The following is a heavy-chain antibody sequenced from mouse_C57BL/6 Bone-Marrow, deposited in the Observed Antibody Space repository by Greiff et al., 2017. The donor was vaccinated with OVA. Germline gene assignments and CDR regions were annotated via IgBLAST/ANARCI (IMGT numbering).Heavy chain of an antibody. CDR3: AALLRSWFAY. J-gene: IGHJ3*01. CDR2: INPSNGGT. V-gene: IGHV1-53*01. Sequence: VQLQQPGTELVKPGASVKLSCKASGYTFTSYWMHWVKQRPGQGLEWIGNINPSNGGTNYNEKFKSKATLTVDKSTSTAYIQLSSLTSEDAAVYCCAALLRSWFAYWGQGTLVTVSA. CDR1: GYTFTSYW. D-gene: IGHD1-1*01.